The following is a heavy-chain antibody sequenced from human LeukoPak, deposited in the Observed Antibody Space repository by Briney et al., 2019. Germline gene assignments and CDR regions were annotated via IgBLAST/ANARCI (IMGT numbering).Heavy chain of an antibody. CDR3: ARDPVPATAILRESSYPQHVGGY. V-gene: IGHV3-66*01. D-gene: IGHD2-2*02. CDR1: GFTVSGNY. Sequence: PGGSLRLSCAASGFTVSGNYMSWVRQAPGKGLECVAVIYSGGSTYYADSVKGRFTISRDNSKNTLYLQMNSLRAEDAAVYYCARDPVPATAILRESSYPQHVGGYWGQGTLVTVSS. J-gene: IGHJ4*02. CDR2: IYSGGST.